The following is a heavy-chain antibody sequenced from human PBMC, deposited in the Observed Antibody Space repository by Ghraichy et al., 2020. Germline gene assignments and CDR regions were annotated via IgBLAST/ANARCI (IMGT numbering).Heavy chain of an antibody. D-gene: IGHD1-26*01. CDR2: VSGSGGST. J-gene: IGHJ4*02. V-gene: IGHV3-23*01. CDR1: GFTFSSYA. CDR3: ASHYSGSYSGYFDY. Sequence: GGSLRLSCAASGFTFSSYAMSWVRQAPGKGLEWISAVSGSGGSTYYADSVKGRFTISRDNSKKKLYLQMNSLRAEDTAVYYCASHYSGSYSGYFDYWDQGTLVTVSS.